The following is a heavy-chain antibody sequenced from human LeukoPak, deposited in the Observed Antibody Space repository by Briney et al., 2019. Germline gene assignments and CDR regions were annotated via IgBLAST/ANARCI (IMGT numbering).Heavy chain of an antibody. Sequence: ASVKVSCKVSGYTLTELSMHWVRQAPGKGLEWMGWISAYNGNTNYAQKLQGRVTMTTDTSTSTAYMELRSLRSDDTAVYYCAREGPGPGYSSSWYRVPYYFDYWGQGTLVTVSS. J-gene: IGHJ4*02. CDR3: AREGPGPGYSSSWYRVPYYFDY. CDR2: ISAYNGNT. D-gene: IGHD6-13*01. V-gene: IGHV1-18*01. CDR1: GYTLTELS.